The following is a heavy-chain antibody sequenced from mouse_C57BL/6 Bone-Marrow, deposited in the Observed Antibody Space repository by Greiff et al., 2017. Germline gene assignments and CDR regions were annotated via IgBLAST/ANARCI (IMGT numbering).Heavy chain of an antibody. CDR1: GFNITDDY. J-gene: IGHJ2*01. Sequence: VQLQQSGAELVRPGASVKLSCTASGFNITDDYMPWVKQRPEQSLEWIGCINPGNGYTEYPSKFQGKATITADTSSNTAYLQLSSLTAEDTAVYYCTTDGNYVEYYLDYWGQGTTLTVSS. CDR2: INPGNGYT. CDR3: TTDGNYVEYYLDY. V-gene: IGHV14-4*01. D-gene: IGHD2-1*01.